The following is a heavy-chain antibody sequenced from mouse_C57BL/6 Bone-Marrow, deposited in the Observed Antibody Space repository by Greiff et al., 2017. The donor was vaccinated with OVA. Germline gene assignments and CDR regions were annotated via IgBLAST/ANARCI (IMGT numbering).Heavy chain of an antibody. V-gene: IGHV5-4*03. D-gene: IGHD2-1*01. CDR2: ISDGGSYT. J-gene: IGHJ3*01. CDR3: ARHYGNSFAY. CDR1: GFTFSSYA. Sequence: EVKLMESGGGLVKPGGSLKLSCAASGFTFSSYAMSWVRQTPEKRLEWVATISDGGSYTYYPDNVKGRFTISRDNAKNTLYLQMSHLKSEDTAMYYCARHYGNSFAYWGQGTLVTVSA.